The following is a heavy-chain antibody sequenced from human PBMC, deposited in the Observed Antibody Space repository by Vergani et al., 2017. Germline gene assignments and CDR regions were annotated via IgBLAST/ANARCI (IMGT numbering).Heavy chain of an antibody. D-gene: IGHD3-10*01. CDR2: MYHSGST. Sequence: QVRLQESGPGLVKPSETLSLTCSVSGGSMSGYYWSWIRQPPGKELEWIGYMYHSGSTNYNPSLGTRVTISGDTSKNQFSLQLSSVTAADTAVYYCGGVADFYGLGSRLLDLWGQGILVTVSS. V-gene: IGHV4-59*01. CDR1: GGSMSGYY. J-gene: IGHJ5*02. CDR3: GGVADFYGLGSRLLDL.